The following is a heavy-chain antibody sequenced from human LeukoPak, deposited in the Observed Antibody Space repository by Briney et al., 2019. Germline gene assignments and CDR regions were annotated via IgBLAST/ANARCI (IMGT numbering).Heavy chain of an antibody. CDR3: ARVPKRGYCSGGSCYSLFFFDY. Sequence: GGSLRLSCATSDFTVSSNYMSWVRQAPGKGLEWVSYISSSGSTIYYADSVKGRFTISRDNAKNSLYLQMNRLRAEDTAVYYCARVPKRGYCSGGSCYSLFFFDYWGQGTLVTVSS. J-gene: IGHJ4*02. V-gene: IGHV3-11*04. CDR2: ISSSGSTI. CDR1: DFTVSSNY. D-gene: IGHD2-15*01.